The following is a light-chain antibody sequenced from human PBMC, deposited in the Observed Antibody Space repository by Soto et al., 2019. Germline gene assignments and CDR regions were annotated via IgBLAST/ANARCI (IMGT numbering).Light chain of an antibody. CDR1: NSNIGNTY. Sequence: QSVLTQPPSVSAAPGQKVTISCSGSNSNIGNTYVSWYQQLPGTAPKLLIYENNKRPSGIPDRFSGSKSGTSATLGITGLRTGDEADYYCGAWDSGLSGYVFGTGTKLTVL. CDR3: GAWDSGLSGYV. J-gene: IGLJ1*01. CDR2: ENN. V-gene: IGLV1-51*02.